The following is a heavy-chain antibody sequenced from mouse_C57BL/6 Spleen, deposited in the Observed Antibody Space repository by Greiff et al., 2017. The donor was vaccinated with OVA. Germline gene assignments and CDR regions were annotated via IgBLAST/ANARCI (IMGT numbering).Heavy chain of an antibody. D-gene: IGHD1-1*01. J-gene: IGHJ2*01. Sequence: VKLQQSGAELVRPGSSVKLSCKASGYTFTSYWMDWVKQRPGQGLEWIGNIYPSDSETHYNQKFKDKATLTVDKSSSTAYMQLSSLTSEDSAVYYCARSSSPAYGGFDYWGQGTTLTVSS. CDR1: GYTFTSYW. CDR3: ARSSSPAYGGFDY. V-gene: IGHV1-61*01. CDR2: IYPSDSET.